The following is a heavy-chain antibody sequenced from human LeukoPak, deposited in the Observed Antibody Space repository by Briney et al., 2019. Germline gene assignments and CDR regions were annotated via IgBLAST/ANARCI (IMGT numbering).Heavy chain of an antibody. V-gene: IGHV3-30*02. J-gene: IGHJ4*02. CDR2: IRYDGSNK. CDR3: AKDPDY. Sequence: GGSLRLSCAASGFSLSTYGLHWVRRAPGKGLEWVAFIRYDGSNKYYADSVKGRFTISRDNSKSTLYLQVNSLRAEDTAVYYCAKDPDYWGQGTLVTVSS. CDR1: GFSLSTYG.